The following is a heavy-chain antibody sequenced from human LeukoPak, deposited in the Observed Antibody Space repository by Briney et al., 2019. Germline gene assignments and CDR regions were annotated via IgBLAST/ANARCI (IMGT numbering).Heavy chain of an antibody. Sequence: ASVTVSCKASGYTFTSYDINWVRQAPGQGLEWMGWMNPNSGNTGYAQKFQGRVTMTRNTSISTAYMELSSLRSEDTAVYYCARVIAARPLTDAFDIWGQGTMVTVSS. CDR3: ARVIAARPLTDAFDI. J-gene: IGHJ3*02. V-gene: IGHV1-8*01. D-gene: IGHD6-6*01. CDR2: MNPNSGNT. CDR1: GYTFTSYD.